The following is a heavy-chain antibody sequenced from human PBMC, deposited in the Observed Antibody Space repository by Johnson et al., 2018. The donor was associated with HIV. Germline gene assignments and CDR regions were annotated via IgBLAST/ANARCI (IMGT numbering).Heavy chain of an antibody. Sequence: EVQLVESGGGVVRPGGSLRLSCAASGFTFSSYDMHWVRQATGKGLEWVSASGTAGATYYPGAVKGRFTISRDNSKNTMFLQMNSLRAEDTALYYCARDCRNSTSCLAFDIWGQGTRVTVSS. V-gene: IGHV3-13*01. CDR2: SGTAGAT. J-gene: IGHJ3*02. CDR1: GFTFSSYD. CDR3: ARDCRNSTSCLAFDI. D-gene: IGHD2/OR15-2a*01.